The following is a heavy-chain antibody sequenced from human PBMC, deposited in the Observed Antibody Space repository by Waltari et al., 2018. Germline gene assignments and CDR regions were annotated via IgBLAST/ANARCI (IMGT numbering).Heavy chain of an antibody. J-gene: IGHJ4*02. CDR2: ISSSSSYI. V-gene: IGHV3-21*01. Sequence: EVQLVESGGGLVKPGGSLRLSCAASGFTYSSYSMNWVRQAPGKGLEWVSSISSSSSYIYYADSVKGRFTISRDNAKNSLYLQMNSLRAEDTAVYYCARSSSSWCFDYWGQGTLVTVSS. D-gene: IGHD6-13*01. CDR3: ARSSSSWCFDY. CDR1: GFTYSSYS.